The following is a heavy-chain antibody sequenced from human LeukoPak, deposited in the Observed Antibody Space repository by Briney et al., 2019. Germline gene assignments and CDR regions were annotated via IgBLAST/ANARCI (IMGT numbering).Heavy chain of an antibody. CDR1: GFTFSIYG. V-gene: IGHV3-21*01. J-gene: IGHJ6*02. D-gene: IGHD5-12*01. CDR2: LSSSSSSI. CDR3: ARDRGIVATRVRRDYYYYGMDV. Sequence: PGGSLRLSCAASGFTFSIYGMNWVRQAPGKGLEWVSSLSSSSSSIYYAGAVKGRFTISRDNARNSLYLQMNSLRAEDTAVYYCARDRGIVATRVRRDYYYYGMDVWGQGTLVTVSS.